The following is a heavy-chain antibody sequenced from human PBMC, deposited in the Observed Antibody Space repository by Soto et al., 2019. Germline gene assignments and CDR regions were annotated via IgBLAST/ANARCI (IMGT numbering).Heavy chain of an antibody. V-gene: IGHV1-18*01. J-gene: IGHJ6*02. CDR3: AREWGEGLWVEGVNALGV. CDR2: ISGYNGQT. CDR1: GYPFSTYG. Sequence: QGQLVQSAPEVRKPGASVKVSCKASGYPFSTYGISWVRQAPGQGLEWMGWISGYNGQTNYAQKFRGRVTFTTDTSATTAYMELRRLRTDDTATFLCAREWGEGLWVEGVNALGVWGQGTTVTVSS. D-gene: IGHD3-16*01.